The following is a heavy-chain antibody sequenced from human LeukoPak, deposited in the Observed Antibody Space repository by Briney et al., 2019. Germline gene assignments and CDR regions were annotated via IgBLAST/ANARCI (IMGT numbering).Heavy chain of an antibody. J-gene: IGHJ4*02. Sequence: GGSLRLSCAASGFTFSSYGMHWVRQAPGKGLEWVAVISYDGSTKYYADSVKGRFTISRDNSKNTLYLQMNSLRAEDTAVYYCAKDRPRVFDYWGQGTLVTVSS. V-gene: IGHV3-30*18. CDR2: ISYDGSTK. CDR1: GFTFSSYG. CDR3: AKDRPRVFDY.